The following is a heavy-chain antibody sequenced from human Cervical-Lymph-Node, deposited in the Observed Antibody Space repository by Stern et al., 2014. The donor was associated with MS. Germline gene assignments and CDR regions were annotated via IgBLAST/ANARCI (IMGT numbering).Heavy chain of an antibody. Sequence: QVQLVESGAEVKEPGASVKVSCQTSGYTFNGYYMHWVRQAPGKGHEWLGRINPNSGGTRYAQNFQVRVTMTKYMSSRTAYMELSRLRSDDTAVYYCAKDRDTGNEDACDVWGQGTMVIVSS. D-gene: IGHD1-1*01. CDR3: AKDRDTGNEDACDV. V-gene: IGHV1-2*06. CDR2: INPNSGGT. CDR1: GYTFNGYY. J-gene: IGHJ3*01.